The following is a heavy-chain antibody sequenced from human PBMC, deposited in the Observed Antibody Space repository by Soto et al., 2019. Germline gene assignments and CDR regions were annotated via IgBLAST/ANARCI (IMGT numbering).Heavy chain of an antibody. Sequence: GGSLRLSWAASGFTFSSYAMHWVRQAPGKGLEWVAVISYDGSSKYYADSVKGRFTISRDNSKNTLYLQMNSLRAEDTAVYYCARADYSSSSHFDYWGQGTLVTVSS. CDR1: GFTFSSYA. D-gene: IGHD6-6*01. CDR3: ARADYSSSSHFDY. CDR2: ISYDGSSK. J-gene: IGHJ4*02. V-gene: IGHV3-30-3*01.